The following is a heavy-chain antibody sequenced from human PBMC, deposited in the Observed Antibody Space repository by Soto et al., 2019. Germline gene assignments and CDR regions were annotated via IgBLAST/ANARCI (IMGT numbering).Heavy chain of an antibody. J-gene: IGHJ6*02. Sequence: SKTLSLTCAVYGGSFSGYYWSWIRQPPGKGLEWIGEINHSGSTNYNPSLKSRVTISVDTSKNQFSLKLSSVTAADTAVYYCAKQQLDPYYYYYGMDVCCQGTTGTGS. CDR2: INHSGST. D-gene: IGHD6-13*01. V-gene: IGHV4-34*01. CDR3: AKQQLDPYYYYYGMDV. CDR1: GGSFSGYY.